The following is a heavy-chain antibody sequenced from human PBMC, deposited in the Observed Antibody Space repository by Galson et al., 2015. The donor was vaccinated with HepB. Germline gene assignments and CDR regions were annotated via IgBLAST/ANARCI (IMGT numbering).Heavy chain of an antibody. CDR1: GFTFSSYS. D-gene: IGHD5-12*01. V-gene: IGHV3-21*01. CDR3: ARDGAHSGYDWDYYYYMDV. Sequence: SLRLSCAASGFTFSSYSMNWVRQAPGKGLEWVSSISTSSSYIYYADSVKGRFTISRDNAKNSLYLQMNSLRAEDTAVYYCARDGAHSGYDWDYYYYMDVWGKGTTVTVSS. CDR2: ISTSSSYI. J-gene: IGHJ6*03.